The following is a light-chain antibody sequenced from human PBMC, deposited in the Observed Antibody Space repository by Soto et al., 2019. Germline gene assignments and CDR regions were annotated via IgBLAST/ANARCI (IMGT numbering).Light chain of an antibody. CDR2: DAS. V-gene: IGKV3-11*01. J-gene: IGKJ1*01. CDR3: QQSSNWPPWT. CDR1: QSVGTS. Sequence: EIVLHSPPPTVSCSPGERAPFSLKASQSVGTSLAWFQQKPGRVPRLPFYDASVRATGIPARFSGSGSGTDFTLTISRLQPEDIAMYYCQQSSNWPPWTFGRGTRVEI.